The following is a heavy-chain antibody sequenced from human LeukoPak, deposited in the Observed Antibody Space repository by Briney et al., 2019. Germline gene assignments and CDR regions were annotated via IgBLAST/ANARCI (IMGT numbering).Heavy chain of an antibody. D-gene: IGHD5-24*01. CDR2: FGGGSDT. CDR3: AKDRFRWAFDY. J-gene: IGHJ4*02. Sequence: GGSLRLSCAAAGFGFSGNAMAWVRQAPGKGLEWVSGFGGGSDTYYADSAKGRFTISRDDSKNTLYLQMNNLRAEDTAVYYCAKDRFRWAFDYWGQGALVTVSP. CDR1: GFGFSGNA. V-gene: IGHV3-23*01.